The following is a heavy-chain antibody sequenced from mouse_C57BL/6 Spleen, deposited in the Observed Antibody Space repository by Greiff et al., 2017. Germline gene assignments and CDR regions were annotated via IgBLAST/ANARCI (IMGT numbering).Heavy chain of an antibody. J-gene: IGHJ3*01. CDR2: IEPSDSYT. CDR1: GYTFTSYW. V-gene: IGHV1-69*01. CDR3: ARSRDSTGHGFAY. D-gene: IGHD3-2*02. Sequence: QVQLQQPGAELVMPGASVKLSCKASGYTFTSYWMHWVKQRPGQGLEWIGEIEPSDSYTNYNQKFKGKSTFTVDTSSSTAYMQLRTLTSADSAVYDSARSRDSTGHGFAYWGQGTLVTVSA.